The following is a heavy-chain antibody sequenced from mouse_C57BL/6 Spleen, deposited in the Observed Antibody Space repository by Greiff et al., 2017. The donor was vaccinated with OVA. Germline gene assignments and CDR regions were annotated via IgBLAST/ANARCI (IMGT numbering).Heavy chain of an antibody. CDR3: ARTLITTVVVDYAMDY. V-gene: IGHV5-4*01. CDR2: ISDGGSYT. Sequence: EVQLMESGGGLVKPGGSLKLSCAASGFTFSSYAMSWVRQTPEKRLEWVATISDGGSYTYYPDNVKGRFTISRDNAKNNLYLQMSHLKSEDTAMYYCARTLITTVVVDYAMDYWGQGTSVTVSS. J-gene: IGHJ4*01. D-gene: IGHD1-1*01. CDR1: GFTFSSYA.